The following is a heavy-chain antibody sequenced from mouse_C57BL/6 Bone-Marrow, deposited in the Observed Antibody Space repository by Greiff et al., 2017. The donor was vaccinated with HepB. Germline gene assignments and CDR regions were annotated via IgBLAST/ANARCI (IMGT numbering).Heavy chain of an antibody. V-gene: IGHV5-4*03. CDR3: ARVDYGSSSAWFAY. CDR2: ISDGGSYT. Sequence: EVKLVESGGGLVKPGGSLKLSCAASGFTFSSYAMSWVRQTPEKRLEWVATISDGGSYTYYPDNVKGRCTISRDNAKNNLYLQMSHLKSEDTAMYYCARVDYGSSSAWFAYWGQGTLVTVSA. J-gene: IGHJ3*01. CDR1: GFTFSSYA. D-gene: IGHD1-1*01.